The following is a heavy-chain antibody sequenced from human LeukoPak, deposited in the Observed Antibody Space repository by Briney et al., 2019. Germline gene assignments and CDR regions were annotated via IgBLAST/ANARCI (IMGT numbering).Heavy chain of an antibody. CDR2: ISGYSGST. V-gene: IGHV1-18*01. J-gene: IGHJ4*02. D-gene: IGHD6-19*01. CDR1: GYTFATYS. CDR3: ARGHSSGRDYYFDT. Sequence: ASVKVSCKTSGYTFATYSINWVRQAPGQGLEWMGWISGYSGSTNYAQKLQGRVTMTTDTSTTTAYMELRSLKSDDTAVYYGARGHSSGRDYYFDTWGQGTLVTVSS.